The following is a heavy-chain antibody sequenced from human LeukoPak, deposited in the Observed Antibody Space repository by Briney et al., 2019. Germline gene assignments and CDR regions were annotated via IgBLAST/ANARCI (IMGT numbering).Heavy chain of an antibody. Sequence: SETLSLTCTVSGGSISSYYWSWIRQPPGKGLEWIGYIYYSGSTNYNPSLKSRVTISVDTSKNQFSLKLSSVTAADTAVYYCARGVVRGVHDYWGQGTLVTVSS. CDR1: GGSISSYY. D-gene: IGHD3-10*01. J-gene: IGHJ4*02. CDR3: ARGVVRGVHDY. V-gene: IGHV4-59*01. CDR2: IYYSGST.